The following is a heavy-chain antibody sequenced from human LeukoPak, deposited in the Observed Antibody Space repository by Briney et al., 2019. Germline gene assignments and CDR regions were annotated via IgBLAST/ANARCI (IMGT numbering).Heavy chain of an antibody. CDR1: AGSISSSSYY. CDR3: ARLGGMATILGFDY. Sequence: PSETLSLTCTVSAGSISSSSYYWGWIRQPPGKGLEWIGSIYYSGSTYYNPSLKSRVTISVETSKNQFSLKLSSVTAADTAVYYCARLGGMATILGFDYWGQGTLVTVSS. D-gene: IGHD5-24*01. V-gene: IGHV4-39*01. CDR2: IYYSGST. J-gene: IGHJ4*02.